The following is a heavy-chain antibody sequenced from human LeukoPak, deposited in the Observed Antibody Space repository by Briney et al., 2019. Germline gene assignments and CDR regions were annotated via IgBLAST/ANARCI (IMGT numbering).Heavy chain of an antibody. J-gene: IGHJ4*02. CDR3: AKDFGPSLRYCGGDCYPDY. Sequence: GGSLRLSCAASGFTFSSYAMSWVRQAPGKGLEWVSAISGSGGSTYYADSVKGRFTISRDNSKNTLYLQMNSLRAEDTALYYCAKDFGPSLRYCGGDCYPDYWGQGTLVTVSS. V-gene: IGHV3-23*01. CDR1: GFTFSSYA. CDR2: ISGSGGST. D-gene: IGHD2-21*02.